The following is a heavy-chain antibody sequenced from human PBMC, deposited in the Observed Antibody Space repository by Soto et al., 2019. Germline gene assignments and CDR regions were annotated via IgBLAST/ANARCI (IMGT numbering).Heavy chain of an antibody. Sequence: PSDTLSLTCTVSGDSISSAAYYWSWIRQTPGKGLEWIGHIFYSGTTYYNPSLRSRLTISVDTSKNHFSLWLTSVTAADTAVYYCARDLWVEPELYYYGMDVWGQGTTVTVSS. J-gene: IGHJ6*02. CDR1: GDSISSAAYY. CDR2: IFYSGTT. D-gene: IGHD1-1*01. CDR3: ARDLWVEPELYYYGMDV. V-gene: IGHV4-30-4*02.